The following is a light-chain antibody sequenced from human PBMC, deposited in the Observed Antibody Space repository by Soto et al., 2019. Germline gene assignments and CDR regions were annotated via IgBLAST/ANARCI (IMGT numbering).Light chain of an antibody. V-gene: IGLV2-23*01. CDR2: EDS. Sequence: QSVLTQPASVSGSPGQSITISCTGTSSDVGSYNLVSWYQGHPGKAPKLMIYEDSKRPSGVSNRFSGSRSGNTASLTISGLQAEDEADYYCCSYAGDSTLYVFGTGTKVTVL. J-gene: IGLJ1*01. CDR1: SSDVGSYNL. CDR3: CSYAGDSTLYV.